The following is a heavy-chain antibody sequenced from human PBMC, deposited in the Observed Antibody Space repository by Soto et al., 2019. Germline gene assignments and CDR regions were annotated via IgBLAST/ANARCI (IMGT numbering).Heavy chain of an antibody. CDR2: IYGSGRGI. CDR3: AKDAVYNDGLWLMDH. CDR1: GLPHSNFA. D-gene: IGHD2-21*01. Sequence: RRLACTASGLPHSNFAMMWVRQAQGKGLECVSGIYGSGRGIEYADSVKGRFTISRDNSKNTVYLQMTDLRADDTAVYYCAKDAVYNDGLWLMDHWGQGXQVTVYS. V-gene: IGHV3-23*05. J-gene: IGHJ4*02.